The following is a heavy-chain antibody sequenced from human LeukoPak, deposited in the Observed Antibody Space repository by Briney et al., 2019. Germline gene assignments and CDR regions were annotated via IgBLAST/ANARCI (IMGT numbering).Heavy chain of an antibody. V-gene: IGHV3-48*03. J-gene: IGHJ4*02. D-gene: IGHD6-19*01. CDR2: ISTGGGSV. CDR1: GFTFSSYE. Sequence: GGSLSLSCAASGFTFSSYEMNWVRQPPGRGLEWISHISTGGGSVYYGDSVESRFTISTDNAKNSVYLQMDRLRDEDTAVYYCATSRGWSMGIYCDNWGQGARVIVSS. CDR3: ATSRGWSMGIYCDN.